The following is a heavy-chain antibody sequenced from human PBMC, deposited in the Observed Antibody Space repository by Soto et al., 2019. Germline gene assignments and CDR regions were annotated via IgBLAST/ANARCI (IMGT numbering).Heavy chain of an antibody. CDR2: IRSKANSYAT. CDR1: GFTFSGSA. J-gene: IGHJ5*02. Sequence: GGSLRLSCAASGFTFSGSAMHWVRQASGKGLEWVGRIRSKANSYATAYAASVKGRFTISRDDSKNTAYLQMNSLKTEDTAVYYCTRTPSYHGLKNWFDPWGQGTLVTVSS. D-gene: IGHD2-2*01. V-gene: IGHV3-73*01. CDR3: TRTPSYHGLKNWFDP.